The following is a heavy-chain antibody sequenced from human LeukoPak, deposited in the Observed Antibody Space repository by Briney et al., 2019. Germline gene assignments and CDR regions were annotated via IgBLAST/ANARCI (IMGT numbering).Heavy chain of an antibody. J-gene: IGHJ3*02. CDR1: GGSIRSYY. V-gene: IGHV4-59*12. CDR2: IYYSGST. Sequence: SETLSLTCTVSGGSIRSYYWSWIRQPPGKGLEWIGYIYYSGSTNYNPSLKSRVSISVDTSKNQFSLRLSSMTAADTAVYYCARVPSVIDAFDIWGQGTMVTVSS. D-gene: IGHD2-21*01. CDR3: ARVPSVIDAFDI.